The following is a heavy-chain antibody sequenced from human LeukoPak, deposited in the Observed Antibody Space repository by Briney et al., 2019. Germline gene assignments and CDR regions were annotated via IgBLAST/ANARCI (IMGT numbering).Heavy chain of an antibody. V-gene: IGHV3-23*01. Sequence: PGGSLRLSCLTSGFTLSTNAMSWVRQAPGKGLEWISGISGSGASTYYADSVKGRFTISRDDSRNTLYLQMNSLRAEDTAVYYCARDYYDSSGYYQSNYWGQGTLVTVSS. J-gene: IGHJ4*02. CDR2: ISGSGAST. CDR3: ARDYYDSSGYYQSNY. CDR1: GFTLSTNA. D-gene: IGHD3-22*01.